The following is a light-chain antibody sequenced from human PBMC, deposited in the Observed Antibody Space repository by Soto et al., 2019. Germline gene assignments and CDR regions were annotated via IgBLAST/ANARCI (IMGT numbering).Light chain of an antibody. CDR3: QQYDSLPIA. CDR1: QDIRYY. Sequence: DIQMTQCPSSLSASVGDRVTISFHASQDIRYYLNWFQQKPGIAPRVLIYDASRLETGVPSRFSGSGSGTHFSLAISSLQPEDIATYYCQQYDSLPIAFGQGTGLEIK. V-gene: IGKV1-33*01. CDR2: DAS. J-gene: IGKJ5*01.